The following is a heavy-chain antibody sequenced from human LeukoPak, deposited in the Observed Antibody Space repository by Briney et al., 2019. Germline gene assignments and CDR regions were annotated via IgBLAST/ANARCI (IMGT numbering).Heavy chain of an antibody. Sequence: GGSLRLSCAASGFTFSSYAMSWVRQAPGKGLEWVSAISSIGGSTYHADSVKGRFTISRDNSKNTLYLQMNSLRAEDTAVYYCASGYDSSGLFDYWGQGTLVTVSS. V-gene: IGHV3-23*01. CDR3: ASGYDSSGLFDY. J-gene: IGHJ4*02. CDR2: ISSIGGST. CDR1: GFTFSSYA. D-gene: IGHD3-22*01.